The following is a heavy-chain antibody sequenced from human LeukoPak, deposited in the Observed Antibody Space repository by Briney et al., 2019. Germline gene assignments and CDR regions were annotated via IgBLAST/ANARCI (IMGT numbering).Heavy chain of an antibody. CDR2: IRYDGSQN. CDR1: GFSFSTYG. Sequence: GGSLRLSCAASGFSFSTYGMHWVRQAPGKGLEWVAFIRYDGSQNHLTDSVKGRFTVSRDNSKNTPYLQMNSLRAEDTAVYYCAAWFGAIDAFTLWGLGTMVTVSS. J-gene: IGHJ3*01. V-gene: IGHV3-30*02. D-gene: IGHD3-10*01. CDR3: AAWFGAIDAFTL.